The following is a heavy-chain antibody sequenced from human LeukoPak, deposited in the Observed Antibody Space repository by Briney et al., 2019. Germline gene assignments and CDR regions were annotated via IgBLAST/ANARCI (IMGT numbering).Heavy chain of an antibody. D-gene: IGHD1-7*01. Sequence: GASVKVSCKASGYTFTSYYMHWVRQAPGQGLEWMGIINPSGGSTSYAQKFQGRVTMTRDMSTSTVYMELSSLRAEDTAAYYCARGATETTRWFDPWGQGTLVTVSS. V-gene: IGHV1-46*01. CDR1: GYTFTSYY. CDR3: ARGATETTRWFDP. CDR2: INPSGGST. J-gene: IGHJ5*02.